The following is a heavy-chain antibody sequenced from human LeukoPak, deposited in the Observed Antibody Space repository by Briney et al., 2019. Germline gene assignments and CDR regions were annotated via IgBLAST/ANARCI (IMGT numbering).Heavy chain of an antibody. CDR1: GYTFTGYY. CDR2: INPNSGGT. V-gene: IGHV1-2*02. J-gene: IGHJ5*02. CDR3: ARDGGGLAIFGVVITSNWFDP. Sequence: GASVKVSCKASGYTFTGYYMHWVRQAPGQGLEWMGWINPNSGGTNYAQKFQGRVTMTRDTSISTAYMELSRLRSDDTAVYYCARDGGGLAIFGVVITSNWFDPWGQGTLVTVSS. D-gene: IGHD3-3*01.